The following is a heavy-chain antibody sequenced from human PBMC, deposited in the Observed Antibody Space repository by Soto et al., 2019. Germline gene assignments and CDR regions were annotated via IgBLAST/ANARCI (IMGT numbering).Heavy chain of an antibody. CDR1: GASISTGGYS. D-gene: IGHD1-26*01. Sequence: PSETLSLTCFVSGASISTGGYSWSWIRQPPGKGPEWIGYIYESGRTYYKPSLKSRASISMDKSRNQFSVRLTSVTAADTAVYFCARGDRYSGSFSDYFDPWGQGTLVTVSS. V-gene: IGHV4-30-2*01. CDR2: IYESGRT. J-gene: IGHJ5*02. CDR3: ARGDRYSGSFSDYFDP.